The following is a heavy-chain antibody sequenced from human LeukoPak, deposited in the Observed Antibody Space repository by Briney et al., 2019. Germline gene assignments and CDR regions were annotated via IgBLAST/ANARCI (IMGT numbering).Heavy chain of an antibody. Sequence: PGGSLRLSCAASGFTFSSNYMSWVRQAPGKGLEWVSVIYSGGSTYYSDSVKGRFTISRDNSKNTLYLQMNSLRAEDTAVYYCARVSMVYDDAFDIWGQGTMVTVSS. CDR1: GFTFSSNY. V-gene: IGHV3-66*01. CDR2: IYSGGST. J-gene: IGHJ3*02. D-gene: IGHD5/OR15-5a*01. CDR3: ARVSMVYDDAFDI.